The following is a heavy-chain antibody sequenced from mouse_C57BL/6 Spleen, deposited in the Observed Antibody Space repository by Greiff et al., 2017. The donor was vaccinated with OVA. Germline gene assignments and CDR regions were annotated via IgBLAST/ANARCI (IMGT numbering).Heavy chain of an antibody. D-gene: IGHD2-9*01. J-gene: IGHJ2*01. V-gene: IGHV1-53*01. Sequence: QVHVKQPGTELVKPGASVKLSCKASGYTFTSYWMHWVKQRPGQGLEWIGNINPNNGGTNYNEKFKSKATLTVDKSSSTAYMQLSSLTSEDSAVYYCAREEAYYGYVFDYWGQGTTLTVSS. CDR3: AREEAYYGYVFDY. CDR1: GYTFTSYW. CDR2: INPNNGGT.